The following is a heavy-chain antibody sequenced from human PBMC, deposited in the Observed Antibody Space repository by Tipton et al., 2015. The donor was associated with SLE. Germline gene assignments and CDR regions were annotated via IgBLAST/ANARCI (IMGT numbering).Heavy chain of an antibody. CDR1: GDSISTYY. Sequence: TLSLTCTVSGDSISTYYWSWVRQPPGKGLEWIGLIHSSGSTKYNPSLTSRITISLDTSKNQFSLKLTSVTAADTAVYYCTRGGASSKWLDPWGQGVLVTVSS. V-gene: IGHV4-59*01. D-gene: IGHD6-6*01. CDR3: TRGGASSKWLDP. J-gene: IGHJ5*02. CDR2: IHSSGST.